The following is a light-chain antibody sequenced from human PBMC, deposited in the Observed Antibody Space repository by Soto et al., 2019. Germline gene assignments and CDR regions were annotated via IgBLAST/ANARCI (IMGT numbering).Light chain of an antibody. J-gene: IGKJ1*01. CDR3: QQYGSSPQT. CDR2: DTS. CDR1: ERIYSAY. V-gene: IGKV3-20*01. Sequence: EIVLTQSPGTLSLSPGERATLSCRASERIYSAYLGWYQQKPGQTPRLLIYDTSTRATGVPARFSGSRSGPEFTLTINSLQSEDFAVYYCQQYGSSPQTFGQGTKVDIK.